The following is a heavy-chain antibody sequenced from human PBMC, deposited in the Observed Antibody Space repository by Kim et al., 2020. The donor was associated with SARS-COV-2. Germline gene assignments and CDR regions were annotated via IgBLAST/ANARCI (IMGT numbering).Heavy chain of an antibody. CDR2: IRDNFHGYST. CDR3: VRDVREDGAYFES. D-gene: IGHD2-8*01. V-gene: IGHV3-72*01. Sequence: GGSLRLSCAASGFTFSDYHMDWVRQAPGKGPEWVGRIRDNFHGYSTEYGASVTGRFTISRDDSRNSLFLQMNDLRSEDTAVYYCVRDVREDGAYFESWGQGSLVTVSS. J-gene: IGHJ4*02. CDR1: GFTFSDYH.